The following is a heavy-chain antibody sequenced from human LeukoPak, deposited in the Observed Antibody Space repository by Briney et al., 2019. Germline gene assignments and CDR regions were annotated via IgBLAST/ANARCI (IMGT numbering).Heavy chain of an antibody. Sequence: SETLSLTCAVYGGSFSGYYWSWIRQPPGKGLEWIGEINHSGSTNYNPSLKSRVTISVDTSKNQFSLKLSSVTAADTAVYYCARGHIDCPSGSCSNYYYYGMDVWGHGTTVTVSS. CDR3: ARGHIDCPSGSCSNYYYYGMDV. V-gene: IGHV4-34*01. D-gene: IGHD2-15*01. CDR1: GGSFSGYY. CDR2: INHSGST. J-gene: IGHJ6*02.